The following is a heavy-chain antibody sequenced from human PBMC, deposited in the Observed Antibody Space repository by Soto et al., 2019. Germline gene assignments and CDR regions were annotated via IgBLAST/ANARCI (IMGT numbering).Heavy chain of an antibody. CDR2: IYYSGST. D-gene: IGHD4-17*01. CDR3: ARGRQDYVDYVGYYDYGMDV. J-gene: IGHJ6*02. CDR1: GGSISSGDYY. V-gene: IGHV4-30-4*01. Sequence: QVQLQESGPGLVKPSQTLSLTCTVSGGSISSGDYYWRWIRQPPGKGLEWIGYIYYSGSTYYNPSRKSRDTISVETSKNQFSLKLSSVTAADTAVYYWARGRQDYVDYVGYYDYGMDVWGQGTTVTVSS.